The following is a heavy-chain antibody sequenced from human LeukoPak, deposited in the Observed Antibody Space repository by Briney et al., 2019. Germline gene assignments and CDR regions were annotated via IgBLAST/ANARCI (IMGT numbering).Heavy chain of an antibody. Sequence: TSVKVSCKASGYTFTSYYMHWVRQAPGQGLEWMGIINPSGGSTSYAQKFQGRVTMTRDTSTSTVYMELSSLRSEDTAVYYCARDHREYSYGYYYYYYMDVWGRGTTVTVSS. CDR1: GYTFTSYY. J-gene: IGHJ6*03. D-gene: IGHD5-18*01. CDR3: ARDHREYSYGYYYYYYMDV. CDR2: INPSGGST. V-gene: IGHV1-46*01.